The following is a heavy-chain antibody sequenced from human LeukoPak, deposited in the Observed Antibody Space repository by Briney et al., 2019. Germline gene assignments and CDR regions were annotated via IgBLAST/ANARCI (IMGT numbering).Heavy chain of an antibody. Sequence: ASVKVSCKVYGYSLSSQSIHWVRQAPGKGLEWMGGFALEDGHTIYAQKFQGRVTMTTDTSTSTAYMELRSLRSDDTAVYYCARDFRHEAGKEVDAFDIWGQGTMVTVSS. V-gene: IGHV1-24*01. CDR2: FALEDGHT. CDR3: ARDFRHEAGKEVDAFDI. CDR1: GYSLSSQS. J-gene: IGHJ3*02. D-gene: IGHD6-19*01.